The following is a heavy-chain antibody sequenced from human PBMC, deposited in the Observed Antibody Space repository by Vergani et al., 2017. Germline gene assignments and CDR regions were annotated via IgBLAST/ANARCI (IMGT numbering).Heavy chain of an antibody. J-gene: IGHJ5*02. CDR1: GGSISRGGYY. V-gene: IGHV4-31*03. CDR3: ASHGNYYDSSGYYYVSWFDP. CDR2: IYYSGST. D-gene: IGHD3-22*01. Sequence: QVQLQESGPGLVKPSQTLSLTCTVSGGSISRGGYYWSWIRQHPAKGLEWIGYIYYSGSTYYNPSLKSRVTISVDTSKNQFSLKLSSVTAADTAVYYCASHGNYYDSSGYYYVSWFDPWGQGALVTVSS.